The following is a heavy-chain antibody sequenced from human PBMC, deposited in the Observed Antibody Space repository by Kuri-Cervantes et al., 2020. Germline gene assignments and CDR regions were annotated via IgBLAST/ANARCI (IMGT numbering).Heavy chain of an antibody. CDR2: ISYDGSNK. Sequence: GESLKISCAASGFTFSSYGMHWVRQAPGKGLEWVAVISYDGSNKYYADSVKGRFTISRDNSKNTLYLQMNSLRAEDTAVHYCARSLIPAAIFDAFDIWGQGTMVTVSS. CDR3: ARSLIPAAIFDAFDI. V-gene: IGHV3-30*19. CDR1: GFTFSSYG. D-gene: IGHD2-2*02. J-gene: IGHJ3*02.